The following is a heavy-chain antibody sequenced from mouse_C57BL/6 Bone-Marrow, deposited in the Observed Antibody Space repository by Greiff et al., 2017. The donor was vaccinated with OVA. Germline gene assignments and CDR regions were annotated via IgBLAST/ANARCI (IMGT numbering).Heavy chain of an antibody. Sequence: EVMLVESGKGLVKPGGSLKLSCAASGFTFSSYAMSWVRQTPEKRLEWVAYLSSGGDYIYYADTVKGRFTISRDNARNTLYLQMSSLKSEDTAMYYCTRLLDAMDYWGQGTAVTVSS. D-gene: IGHD2-1*01. J-gene: IGHJ4*01. V-gene: IGHV5-9-1*02. CDR1: GFTFSSYA. CDR3: TRLLDAMDY. CDR2: LSSGGDYI.